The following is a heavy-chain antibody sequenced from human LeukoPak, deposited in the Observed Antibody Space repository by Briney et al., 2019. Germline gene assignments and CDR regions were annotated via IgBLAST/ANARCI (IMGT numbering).Heavy chain of an antibody. V-gene: IGHV3-11*04. Sequence: PGGSLRLSCAASGFTFSDYYMSWIRQAPGKGLEWVSYISSSGSTIYYADSVKGRFTISRDNAKNSLYLQMNSLRAEDTAVYYCAIGNNWNYENWFDPWGQGTLVTVSS. CDR1: GFTFSDYY. D-gene: IGHD1-7*01. J-gene: IGHJ5*02. CDR3: AIGNNWNYENWFDP. CDR2: ISSSGSTI.